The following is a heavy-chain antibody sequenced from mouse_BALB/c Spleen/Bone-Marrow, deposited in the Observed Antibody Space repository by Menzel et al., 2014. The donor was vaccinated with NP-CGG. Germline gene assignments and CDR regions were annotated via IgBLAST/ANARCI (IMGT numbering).Heavy chain of an antibody. D-gene: IGHD1-2*01. CDR1: GYTFXSYW. CDR3: ARGLLRPYYAMGY. V-gene: IGHV1-9*01. Sequence: QVQLKESGAELMKPGASVKISCKATGYTFXSYWIEWVKQRPGHGLEWIGEILPGSGSTNYNEKFKGKATFTAATSSNTAYMHLSSLTSEDSAVYHCARGLLRPYYAMGYWGQGTSVTVSS. J-gene: IGHJ4*01. CDR2: ILPGSGST.